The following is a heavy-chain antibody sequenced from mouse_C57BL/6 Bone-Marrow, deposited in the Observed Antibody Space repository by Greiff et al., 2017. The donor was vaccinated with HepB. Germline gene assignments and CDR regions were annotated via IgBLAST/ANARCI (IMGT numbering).Heavy chain of an antibody. V-gene: IGHV10-1*01. J-gene: IGHJ4*01. CDR3: VRQLRYYAMDY. Sequence: EVQVVESGGGLVQPKGSLKLSCAASGFSFNTYAMNWVRQAPGKGLEWVARIRSKSNNYATYYADSVKDRFTISRDDSESMLYLQMNNLKTEDTAMYYCVRQLRYYAMDYWGQGTSVTVSS. CDR1: GFSFNTYA. CDR2: IRSKSNNYAT.